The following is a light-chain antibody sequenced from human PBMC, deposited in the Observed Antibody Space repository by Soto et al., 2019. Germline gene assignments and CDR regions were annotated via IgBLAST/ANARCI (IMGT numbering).Light chain of an antibody. CDR2: DVF. V-gene: IGKV3-20*01. Sequence: IVFTQSPVTLSLSPVERATLSCRASQSAGSSLSWYQQKPGQAPRLLIYDVFNRATGIPARFSGSGSGTDFTLTISSLEPEDFAVYYCQQYGSSPPITFGQGTRLEIK. J-gene: IGKJ5*01. CDR1: QSAGSS. CDR3: QQYGSSPPIT.